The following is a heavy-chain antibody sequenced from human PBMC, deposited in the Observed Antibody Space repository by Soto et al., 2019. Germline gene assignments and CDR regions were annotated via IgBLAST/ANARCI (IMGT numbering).Heavy chain of an antibody. CDR2: VYYTGST. V-gene: IGHV4-59*01. J-gene: IGHJ4*02. D-gene: IGHD6-19*01. CDR1: GGSISGSY. Sequence: NPSETLSLTCSVSGGSISGSYWSWIRQSPGKGLEWLGYVYYTGSTNYSPSLRGRVSISVDTSKNEFSLRLSSVTAADTAVYFCARSVAVPGAHIDYWGQGTQVTVSS. CDR3: ARSVAVPGAHIDY.